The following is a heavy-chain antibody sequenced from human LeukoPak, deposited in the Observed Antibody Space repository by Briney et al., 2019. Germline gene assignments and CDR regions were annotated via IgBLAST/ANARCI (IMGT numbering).Heavy chain of an antibody. V-gene: IGHV4-4*07. CDR3: AKTGEGGTYSSGWYGHYYFDY. CDR2: IYTSGST. J-gene: IGHJ4*02. CDR1: GGSMSSYY. Sequence: PSETLSLTCTVSGGSMSSYYWSWIRQLAGKGLEWIGRIYTSGSTDYNPSLKSRVTMSVDTSKNQFSLKLSSVTAADTAVYYCAKTGEGGTYSSGWYGHYYFDYWGQGTLVTVSS. D-gene: IGHD6-19*01.